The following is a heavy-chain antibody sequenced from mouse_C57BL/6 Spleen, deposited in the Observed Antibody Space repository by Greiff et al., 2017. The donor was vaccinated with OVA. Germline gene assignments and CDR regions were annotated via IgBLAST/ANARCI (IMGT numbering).Heavy chain of an antibody. J-gene: IGHJ1*03. CDR3: TRDYGSSYDWYFDV. Sequence: QVQLQQSGAELVRPGASVTLSCKASGYTFTDYEMHWVKQTPVHGLEWIGAIDPETGGTAYNQKFKGKAILTADTSSSTAYMELRSLTSEDSAVYYCTRDYGSSYDWYFDVWGTGTTVTVSS. CDR2: IDPETGGT. V-gene: IGHV1-15*01. D-gene: IGHD1-1*01. CDR1: GYTFTDYE.